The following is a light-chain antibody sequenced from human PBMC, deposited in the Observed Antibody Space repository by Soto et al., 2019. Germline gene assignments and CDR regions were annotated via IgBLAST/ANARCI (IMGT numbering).Light chain of an antibody. J-gene: IGKJ1*01. CDR1: QTISSW. CDR3: QHYNSYSEA. Sequence: IQLTQSPSFLSASVGDRVTITCRASQTISSWLAWYQQKPGKAPKLLIYKASTLKSGVPSRFSGSGSGTEFTLTISSLQPDDVATYYCQHYNSYSEALGQGTKVDI. CDR2: KAS. V-gene: IGKV1-5*03.